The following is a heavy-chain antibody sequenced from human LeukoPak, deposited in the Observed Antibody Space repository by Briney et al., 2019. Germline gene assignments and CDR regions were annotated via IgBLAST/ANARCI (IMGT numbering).Heavy chain of an antibody. V-gene: IGHV3-23*01. CDR1: GISLSNYG. D-gene: IGHD3-22*01. CDR2: ISDRGSRT. CDR3: AKRGVVIRVILVGFHKEAYYFDS. J-gene: IGHJ4*02. Sequence: SGGSLRLSCAVSGISLSNYGMSWVRQAPGKGLEWVASISDRGSRTNYADSVKGRFTISTDHPKNTLYLQMNSLRAEDTAVYFCAKRGVVIRVILVGFHKEAYYFDSWGQGALVTVSS.